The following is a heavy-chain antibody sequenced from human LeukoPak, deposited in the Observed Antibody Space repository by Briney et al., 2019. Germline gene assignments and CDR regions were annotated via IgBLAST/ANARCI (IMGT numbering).Heavy chain of an antibody. CDR2: IYYSGST. CDR1: GGSISSYY. V-gene: IGHV4-59*01. CDR3: ARLGDYDSSGYPFDY. D-gene: IGHD3-22*01. Sequence: SETLSLTCTVSGGSISSYYWSWIRQPPGKGLEWIGYIYYSGSTNYNPSLKSRVTISVDTSKNQFSLKLSSVTAADTAVYYCARLGDYDSSGYPFDYWGQGTLVTVSS. J-gene: IGHJ4*02.